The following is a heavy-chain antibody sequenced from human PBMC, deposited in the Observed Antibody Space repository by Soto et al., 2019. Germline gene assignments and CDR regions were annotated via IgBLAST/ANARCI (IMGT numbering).Heavy chain of an antibody. CDR3: ARPESFCSADSDQPPFSF. CDR1: WFSLSPRVVG. Sequence: SGPTLVDPTQTLTLTCTFSWFSLSPRVVGVGWIRQPPGKALEWLASFCWDDDKRYSPSLENRFSITKDTSTNQVVLTMNNLDPVDTATYYVARPESFCSADSDQPPFSFWGQGTLVTVSS. J-gene: IGHJ4*02. D-gene: IGHD2-15*01. CDR2: FCWDDDK. V-gene: IGHV2-5*02.